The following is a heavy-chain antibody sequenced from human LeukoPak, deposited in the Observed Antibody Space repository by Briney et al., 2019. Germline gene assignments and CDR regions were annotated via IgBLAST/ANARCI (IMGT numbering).Heavy chain of an antibody. CDR3: ASSSGSYYSHDAFDI. Sequence: TGGSLRLSCAASGFTFSDYYMSWVRQAPGKGLEWVSYISSSGSTIYYADSVKCRFTVSRDNAKNSLYLQMNSLRAEDTAVYYCASSSGSYYSHDAFDIWGQGTMVTVSS. V-gene: IGHV3-11*01. J-gene: IGHJ3*02. CDR1: GFTFSDYY. D-gene: IGHD1-26*01. CDR2: ISSSGSTI.